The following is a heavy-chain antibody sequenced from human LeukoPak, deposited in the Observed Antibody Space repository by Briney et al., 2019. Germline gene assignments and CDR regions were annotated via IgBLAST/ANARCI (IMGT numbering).Heavy chain of an antibody. CDR2: ISYIGST. D-gene: IGHD4-17*01. CDR3: GGDLVTVTKGFDM. J-gene: IGHJ4*01. CDR1: GDSFSSYY. V-gene: IGHV4-59*12. Sequence: AETLCLTCAVSGDSFSSYYWPWVRQPPGKGLEWVGDISYIGSTNYNPSLKSRGTISIGTSSNQFSFKLRSGISADDAGWYCGGDLVTVTKGFDMRVQGT.